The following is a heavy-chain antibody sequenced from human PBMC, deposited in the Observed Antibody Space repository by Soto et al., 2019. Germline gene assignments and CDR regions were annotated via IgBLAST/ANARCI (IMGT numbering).Heavy chain of an antibody. CDR1: GFTFSSYG. V-gene: IGHV3-30*03. Sequence: GGSLRLSCVGSGFTFSSYGMHWVRQAPGKGLEWVTVISHDGNNKYYGDPVKGRFTISRDNSEKTLYLQMNSLRAEDTATYFCATAYYDSRGFQDRWGQGTLVTVSS. J-gene: IGHJ5*02. D-gene: IGHD3-22*01. CDR3: ATAYYDSRGFQDR. CDR2: ISHDGNNK.